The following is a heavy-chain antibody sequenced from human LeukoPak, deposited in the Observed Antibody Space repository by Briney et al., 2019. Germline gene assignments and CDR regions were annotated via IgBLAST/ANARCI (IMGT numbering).Heavy chain of an antibody. CDR2: IYYSGST. D-gene: IGHD3-10*01. Sequence: SETLSLTCTVSGGSISSHYWSWIRQPPGEGLEWIGHIYYSGSTNYNPSLKSRVTISVDTSKNQFSLKLSSVPAADTAVYYCARRTSGSYYNYYYYYMDVWGKGTTVTVSS. CDR1: GGSISSHY. V-gene: IGHV4-59*11. J-gene: IGHJ6*03. CDR3: ARRTSGSYYNYYYYYMDV.